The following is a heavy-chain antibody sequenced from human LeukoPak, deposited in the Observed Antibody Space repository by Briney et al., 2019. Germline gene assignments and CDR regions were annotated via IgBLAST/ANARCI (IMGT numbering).Heavy chain of an antibody. CDR3: ARGDDFWSRYYTYYYFDY. D-gene: IGHD3-3*01. Sequence: PSETLSLTCTVSGGSISSYYWSWIRQPPGKGLEWIGYIYYSGSTNYNPSLKSRVTISVDTSKNQFSLKLSSVTAADTAVYYCARGDDFWSRYYTYYYFDYWGQGTLVAVSS. CDR1: GGSISSYY. CDR2: IYYSGST. J-gene: IGHJ4*02. V-gene: IGHV4-59*01.